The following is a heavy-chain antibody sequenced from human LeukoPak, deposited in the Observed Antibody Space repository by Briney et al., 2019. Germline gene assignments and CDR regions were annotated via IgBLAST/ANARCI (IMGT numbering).Heavy chain of an antibody. CDR3: AKVALGYCSGSSCYYFDY. J-gene: IGHJ4*02. CDR2: ITYDGYYK. CDR1: GFTFTSYG. V-gene: IGHV3-30*18. Sequence: GTSLRLSCAASGFTFTSYGMHWVRQAPGKGLEWVALITYDGYYKYYSDSVKGRFTISSDTSKNTLYLQMNSLRAEDTALYYCAKVALGYCSGSSCYYFDYGGQGTLVTVSS. D-gene: IGHD2-15*01.